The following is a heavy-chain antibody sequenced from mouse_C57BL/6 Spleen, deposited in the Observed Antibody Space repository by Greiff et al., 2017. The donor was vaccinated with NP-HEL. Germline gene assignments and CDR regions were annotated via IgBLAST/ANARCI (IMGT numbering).Heavy chain of an antibody. J-gene: IGHJ1*03. CDR2: ISYDGSN. D-gene: IGHD1-1*01. CDR1: GYSITSGYY. CDR3: ARGENGSRYFDV. Sequence: EVKLVESGPGLVKPSQSLSLTCSVTGYSITSGYYWNWIRQFPGNKLEWMGYISYDGSNNYNPSLKNRISITRDTSKNQFFLKLNSVTTEDTATYYCARGENGSRYFDVWGTGTTVTVSS. V-gene: IGHV3-6*01.